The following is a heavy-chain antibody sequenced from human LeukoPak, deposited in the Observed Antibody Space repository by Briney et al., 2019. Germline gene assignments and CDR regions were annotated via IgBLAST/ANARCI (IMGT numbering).Heavy chain of an antibody. J-gene: IGHJ4*02. D-gene: IGHD2-8*01. V-gene: IGHV4-61*02. CDR2: IYTSGST. CDR1: GGSISSGSYY. Sequence: PSETLSLTCIVSGGSISSGSYYWSWIRQPAGKGLEWIGRIYTSGSTNYNPSLKSRVTISVDTSKNQCSLKLSSVTAADTAVYYCARGCCSNGVCPIGDYWGQGTLVTVSS. CDR3: ARGCCSNGVCPIGDY.